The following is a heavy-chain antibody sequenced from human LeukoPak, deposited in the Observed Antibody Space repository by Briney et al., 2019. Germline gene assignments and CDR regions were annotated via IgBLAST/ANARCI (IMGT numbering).Heavy chain of an antibody. V-gene: IGHV4-59*01. Sequence: SETLSLTCTLSAASLSSYYWSWIRQPPGNGLEWIGYIYYSGSTNYNPSLKSRVTISVDTSKNQFSLRLSSVPAADTAVYYCARAGFDIWGQGTMVTVSS. CDR2: IYYSGST. CDR1: AASLSSYY. CDR3: ARAGFDI. J-gene: IGHJ3*02.